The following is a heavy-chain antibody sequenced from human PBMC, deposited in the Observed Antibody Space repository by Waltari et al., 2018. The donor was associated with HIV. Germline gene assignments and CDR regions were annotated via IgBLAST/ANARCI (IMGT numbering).Heavy chain of an antibody. J-gene: IGHJ4*02. Sequence: QVQLVQSGAEVKKPGSSVKVSCKASGGTFSSYALSWVRQAPGQGLEWMGGILPIFNTANYAQNFQGRVTITADESTSTAYMEMSSLRSEDTAVYYCAREGYSSSSKPTPFDYWGQGTLVTVSS. D-gene: IGHD6-13*01. CDR3: AREGYSSSSKPTPFDY. CDR1: GGTFSSYA. CDR2: ILPIFNTA. V-gene: IGHV1-69*01.